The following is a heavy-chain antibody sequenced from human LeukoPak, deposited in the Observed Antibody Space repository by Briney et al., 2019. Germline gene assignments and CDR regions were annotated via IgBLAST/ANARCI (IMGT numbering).Heavy chain of an antibody. J-gene: IGHJ4*02. CDR1: GFTFSSYA. CDR3: AKDFQYYGSGRPYYFDY. Sequence: GGSLRLSCAASGFTFSSYAMSWVRQAPGKGLEWVSAISGSGGSTYYADSVKGRFTISRDNSKNTLYLQMNSLRAEDTAVYYCAKDFQYYGSGRPYYFDYWGQGTLVTVSS. D-gene: IGHD3-10*01. CDR2: ISGSGGST. V-gene: IGHV3-23*01.